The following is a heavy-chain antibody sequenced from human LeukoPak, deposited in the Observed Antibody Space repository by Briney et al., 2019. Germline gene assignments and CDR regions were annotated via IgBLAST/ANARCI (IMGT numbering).Heavy chain of an antibody. CDR1: GFTFSSYS. D-gene: IGHD3-3*01. J-gene: IGHJ4*02. CDR2: ISSSSSYI. CDR3: ARKSSYYDFWSGYYPSFDY. Sequence: GGSLRLSCAASGFTFSSYSMNWVRQAPGKGLEWVSSISSSSSYIYYADSVKGRFTISRDNAKNSLYLQMNSLRAEDTAVYYCARKSSYYDFWSGYYPSFDYWGQGTLVTVSS. V-gene: IGHV3-21*01.